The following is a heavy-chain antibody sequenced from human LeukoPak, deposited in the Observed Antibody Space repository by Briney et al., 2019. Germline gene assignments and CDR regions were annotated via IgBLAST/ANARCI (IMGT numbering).Heavy chain of an antibody. J-gene: IGHJ6*02. CDR1: GGSISGYF. CDR2: VHYSGIT. D-gene: IGHD2-15*01. V-gene: IGHV4-59*08. Sequence: PSETLSLTCTVSGGSISGYFGSFIRQPPGQGLEFIGYVHYSGITLYNPSLLGRVTMSVDTSRNQFFLKLSSVTAADTAVYYCARLDPVGYYQRGMDVWGQGTTVIVSS. CDR3: ARLDPVGYYQRGMDV.